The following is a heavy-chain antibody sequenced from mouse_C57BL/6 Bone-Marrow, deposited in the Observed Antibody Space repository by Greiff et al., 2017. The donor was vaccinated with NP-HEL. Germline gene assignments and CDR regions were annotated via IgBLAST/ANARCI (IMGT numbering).Heavy chain of an antibody. CDR3: ARGADGNWYFDV. CDR2: IYPGDGDT. J-gene: IGHJ1*03. D-gene: IGHD2-1*01. CDR1: GYAFSSSW. Sequence: QVQLQQSGPELVKPGASVKISCKASGYAFSSSWMNWVKQRPGKGLEWIGRIYPGDGDTNYNGKFKGKATLTADKSSSTAYMQLSSLTSEDSAVYFCARGADGNWYFDVWGTGTTVTVSS. V-gene: IGHV1-82*01.